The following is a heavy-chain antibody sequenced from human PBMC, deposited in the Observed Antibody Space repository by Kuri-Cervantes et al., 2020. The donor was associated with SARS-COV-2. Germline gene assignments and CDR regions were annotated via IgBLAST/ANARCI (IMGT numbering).Heavy chain of an antibody. J-gene: IGHJ6*02. CDR3: AQDVQYCTRTSCSHYDYYGRDV. V-gene: IGHV3-30*18. D-gene: IGHD2-2*01. Sequence: GGSLRLSCAASDYTFTNYGIHWVRQAPGKGLEWVALISFDGSKRYFGDSVEGRFTISRDNSNNTLYVQMNSLRPEDTAVYYCAQDVQYCTRTSCSHYDYYGRDVWGQGTTVTVSS. CDR2: ISFDGSKR. CDR1: DYTFTNYG.